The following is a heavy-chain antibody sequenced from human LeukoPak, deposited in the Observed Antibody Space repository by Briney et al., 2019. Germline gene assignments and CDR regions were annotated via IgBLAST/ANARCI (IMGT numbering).Heavy chain of an antibody. D-gene: IGHD3-10*01. J-gene: IGHJ5*02. CDR3: ARDETHFYGSGSSNWFDP. CDR2: IYYSGTT. Sequence: GSLRLSCAASGFTFSSYAMSWVRQAPGKGLEWIGYIYYSGTTIYNPSLKSRLTISLDTSKNQFSLNLSSVTAADTAVYYCARDETHFYGSGSSNWFDPWGQGILVTVSS. V-gene: IGHV4-59*12. CDR1: GFTFSSYA.